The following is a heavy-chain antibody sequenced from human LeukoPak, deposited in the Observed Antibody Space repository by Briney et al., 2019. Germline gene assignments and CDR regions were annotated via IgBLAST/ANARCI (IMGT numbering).Heavy chain of an antibody. D-gene: IGHD3-16*01. CDR3: ATSYVVAHWFDP. Sequence: ASVKVSCKVSGYTLTELSMHWVRQAPGKGLEWMGGFDPEDGETIYAQKFQGRVTMTEDTSTDTAYMELSSLRPEDTAVYYCATSYVVAHWFDPWGQGTLVTVSS. CDR1: GYTLTELS. J-gene: IGHJ5*02. CDR2: FDPEDGET. V-gene: IGHV1-24*01.